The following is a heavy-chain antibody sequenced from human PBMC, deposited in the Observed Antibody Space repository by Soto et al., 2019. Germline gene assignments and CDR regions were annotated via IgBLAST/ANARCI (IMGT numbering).Heavy chain of an antibody. J-gene: IGHJ4*02. V-gene: IGHV1-3*01. Sequence: GASVKVSCKASGYTFTSYAMQWVRQAPGQRLEWMGWINAGNGNTKYSQKFQGRVTITRDTSASTAYMELSSLRSEDTAVYYCARGYSYGSHQFDYWGQGTLVTVSS. CDR2: INAGNGNT. CDR1: GYTFTSYA. CDR3: ARGYSYGSHQFDY. D-gene: IGHD5-18*01.